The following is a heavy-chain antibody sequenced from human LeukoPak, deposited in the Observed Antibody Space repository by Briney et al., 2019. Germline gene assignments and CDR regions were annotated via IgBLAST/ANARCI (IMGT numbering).Heavy chain of an antibody. D-gene: IGHD6-6*01. Sequence: SETLSLTCTVSGGSITSYYWTYIRQPAGKGLEWIGRIHTSGNNNYNPSLKSGVTMSADTPKNQFTLNLGSVTAADTAMYYCAWEFSGTCIAARVFDSWGQGTLVTVSP. CDR2: IHTSGNN. V-gene: IGHV4-4*07. J-gene: IGHJ4*02. CDR3: AWEFSGTCIAARVFDS. CDR1: GGSITSYY.